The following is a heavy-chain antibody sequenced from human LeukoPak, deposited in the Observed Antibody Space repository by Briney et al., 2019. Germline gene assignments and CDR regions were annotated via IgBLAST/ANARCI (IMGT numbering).Heavy chain of an antibody. D-gene: IGHD1/OR15-1a*01. CDR1: GFTFSSYS. Sequence: SGGSLRLSCAASGFTFSSYSMNWVRQAPGKGLEWVSSISSSSSYIYYADSVKGRFTISRDNAKNSLYLQMNSLRAEDTAVYYCARDLNNDAFDIWGQGTMVTVSS. V-gene: IGHV3-21*01. CDR3: ARDLNNDAFDI. J-gene: IGHJ3*02. CDR2: ISSSSSYI.